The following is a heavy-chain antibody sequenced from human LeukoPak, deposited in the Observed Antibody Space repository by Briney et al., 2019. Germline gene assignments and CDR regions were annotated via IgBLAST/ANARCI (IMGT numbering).Heavy chain of an antibody. CDR3: ARDPKSAVGYYYYGMEV. Sequence: SETLSLTCNVSGGSVSSGGYYWNWIRQPPGKGLEWIGHVSYSGSTNYNPSLKSRVTISLDTSKDQFSLKLSSMTAADTAVYFCARDPKSAVGYYYYGMEVWGQGTTVTVSS. D-gene: IGHD6-19*01. CDR2: VSYSGST. CDR1: GGSVSSGGYY. J-gene: IGHJ6*02. V-gene: IGHV4-61*08.